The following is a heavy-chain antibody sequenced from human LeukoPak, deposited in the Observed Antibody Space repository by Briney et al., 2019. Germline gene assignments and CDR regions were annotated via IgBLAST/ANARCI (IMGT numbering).Heavy chain of an antibody. CDR3: AIRGWSTGGYYFDY. Sequence: ASVKVSCKASGYTFTSYAMHWVRQAPGQRLEWMGWISAGNGNTKYSQKFQGRVTITRDTSASTAYMELSSLRSEDTAVYYCAIRGWSTGGYYFDYWGQGTLVTVSS. J-gene: IGHJ4*02. V-gene: IGHV1-3*01. D-gene: IGHD6-19*01. CDR2: ISAGNGNT. CDR1: GYTFTSYA.